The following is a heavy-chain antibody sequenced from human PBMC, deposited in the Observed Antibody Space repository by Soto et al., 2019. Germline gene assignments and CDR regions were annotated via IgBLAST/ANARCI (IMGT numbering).Heavy chain of an antibody. D-gene: IGHD3-9*01. CDR2: IYYSGST. V-gene: IGHV4-59*08. J-gene: IGHJ5*02. CDR3: ARQSGGFLTGYYNPWFDP. CDR1: GGSISSYY. Sequence: SETLSLTCTVSGGSISSYYWSWIRQPPGKGLEWIGYIYYSGSTNYNPSLKSRVTISVDTSKNQFSLKLSSVTAADTAVYYCARQSGGFLTGYYNPWFDPWGQGTLVTVSS.